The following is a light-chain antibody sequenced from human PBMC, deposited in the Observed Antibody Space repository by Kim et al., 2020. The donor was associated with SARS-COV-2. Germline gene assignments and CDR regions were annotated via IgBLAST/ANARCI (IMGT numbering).Light chain of an antibody. CDR2: GKD. V-gene: IGLV3-19*01. J-gene: IGLJ2*01. CDR3: NSRDSNDYVV. CDR1: SLRSYY. Sequence: VALRQTVRITCQGDSLRSYYATWYQQNPGQAPKVVIYGKDNRPSGVPDRFSGSSSGNTAYLTITGTQAGDEADYYCNSRDSNDYVVFGGGTKVTVL.